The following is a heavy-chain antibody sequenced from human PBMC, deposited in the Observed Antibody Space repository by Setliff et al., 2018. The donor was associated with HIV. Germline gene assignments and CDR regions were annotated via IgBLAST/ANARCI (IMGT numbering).Heavy chain of an antibody. CDR1: GYRFIGHY. D-gene: IGHD2-21*01. J-gene: IGHJ4*01. Sequence: ASVKVSCKTSGYRFIGHYLHWVRLAPGQGPEWVGWINPETGDPDYAQKFRGRVLMTRDTSITTAFLHVAKLTSDDTAIYYCATGIPSDLDYWGQGTLVTVSS. V-gene: IGHV1-2*02. CDR2: INPETGDP. CDR3: ATGIPSDLDY.